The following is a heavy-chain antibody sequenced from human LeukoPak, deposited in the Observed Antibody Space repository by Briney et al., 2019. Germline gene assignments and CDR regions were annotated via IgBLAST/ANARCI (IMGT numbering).Heavy chain of an antibody. J-gene: IGHJ4*02. Sequence: SETLSLTCTVSGGSISSSSYYWGWIRQPPGKGLEWIGSIYYSGSTYYNPSLKSRLTVSVDTSKNQFSLRLSSVTAADTAVYYCARLRPEGAAGSPDYWGQGTLVTVSS. CDR3: ARLRPEGAAGSPDY. V-gene: IGHV4-39*01. CDR1: GGSISSSSYY. D-gene: IGHD6-13*01. CDR2: IYYSGST.